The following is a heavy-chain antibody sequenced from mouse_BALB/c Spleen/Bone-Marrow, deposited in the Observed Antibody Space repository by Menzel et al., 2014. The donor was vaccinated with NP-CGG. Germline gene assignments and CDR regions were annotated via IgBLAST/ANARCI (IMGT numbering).Heavy chain of an antibody. V-gene: IGHV7-3*02. CDR2: IRNKANGYTT. J-gene: IGHJ4*01. Sequence: EVKLMESGGGLVQPGGSLILSCATSGFTFTNYYMSWVRQPPGEALEWLGFIRNKANGYTTEYSASVKGRFTISRDNSQSILYLQMNTLIAEDSATYYCARDDYYAMDYWGQGTSVTVSS. CDR3: ARDDYYAMDY. CDR1: GFTFTNYY.